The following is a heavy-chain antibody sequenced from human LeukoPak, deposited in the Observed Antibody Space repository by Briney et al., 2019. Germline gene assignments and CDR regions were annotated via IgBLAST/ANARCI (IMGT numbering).Heavy chain of an antibody. Sequence: GGSLRLSRAASGFTFSSYSMNWVRQAPGKGLVWVSRINSDGGSTSYADSVKGRFTISRDNAKSMLYLQMNSLRAEDTAVYYCARAPRYCSNGVCYFYYGMDVWGQGTTVTVSS. D-gene: IGHD2-8*01. J-gene: IGHJ6*02. CDR2: INSDGGST. CDR1: GFTFSSYS. CDR3: ARAPRYCSNGVCYFYYGMDV. V-gene: IGHV3-74*01.